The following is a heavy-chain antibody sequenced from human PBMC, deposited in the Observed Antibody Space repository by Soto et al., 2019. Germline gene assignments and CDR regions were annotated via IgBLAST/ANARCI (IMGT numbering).Heavy chain of an antibody. CDR3: ARIEGHNDCYYYGMDV. CDR1: GGTFSSYA. D-gene: IGHD1-1*01. J-gene: IGHJ6*02. Sequence: QVQLVQSGAEVKKPGSSVKVSCKASGGTFSSYAISWVRQAPGQGLEWMGGIIPIFGTANYAQKFQGRVTITADESKSTAYMELSSLRSEDTAVYYWARIEGHNDCYYYGMDVWGQGTTVTVSS. CDR2: IIPIFGTA. V-gene: IGHV1-69*01.